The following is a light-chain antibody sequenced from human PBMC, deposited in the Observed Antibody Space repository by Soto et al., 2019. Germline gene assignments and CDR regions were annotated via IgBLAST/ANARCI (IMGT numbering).Light chain of an antibody. J-gene: IGKJ4*01. CDR3: QQYYSTPLT. Sequence: DIVMTQPPDFLAVSLGERATINCKSSQSVLYSSNNKNYLAWYQQKQGQPPKLLIYWASTRESGVPDRFSGSGSGTDFTLTISNLQAEDVAVYSCQQYYSTPLTFGGGTKVEIK. CDR1: QSVLYSSNNKNY. CDR2: WAS. V-gene: IGKV4-1*01.